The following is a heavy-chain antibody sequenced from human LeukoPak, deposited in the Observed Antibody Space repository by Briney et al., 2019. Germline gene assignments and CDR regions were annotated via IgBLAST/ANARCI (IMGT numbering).Heavy chain of an antibody. V-gene: IGHV3-30*18. J-gene: IGHJ5*02. D-gene: IGHD3-3*01. Sequence: GGSLRLSCAASGFTLSSSDLHWVRQAPGKGLEWVAFLSYDGSYEYYADSVKGRFTISRDNSKDTLYLQMNSLRVEDTAVYYCAKAGGLRSHPLDPWGQGTLATVSS. CDR2: LSYDGSYE. CDR3: AKAGGLRSHPLDP. CDR1: GFTLSSSD.